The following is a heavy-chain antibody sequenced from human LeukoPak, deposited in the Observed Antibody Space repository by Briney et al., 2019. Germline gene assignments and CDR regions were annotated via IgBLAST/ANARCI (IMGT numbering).Heavy chain of an antibody. CDR1: GFTFSSYA. CDR2: ISYDGSNK. V-gene: IGHV3-30*04. Sequence: GGSLRLSCAASGFTFSSYAMHWVRQAPGKGLEWVAVISYDGSNKYYADSVKGRFTISRDNSKNTLYLQMNSLRAEDTAVYYCARAGFLDDYDLDYWGQGTLVTVSS. CDR3: ARAGFLDDYDLDY. J-gene: IGHJ4*02. D-gene: IGHD4-17*01.